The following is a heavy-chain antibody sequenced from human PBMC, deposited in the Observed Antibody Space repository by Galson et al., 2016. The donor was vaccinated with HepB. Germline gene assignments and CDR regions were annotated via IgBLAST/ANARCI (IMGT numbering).Heavy chain of an antibody. CDR2: ISPGDSDI. CDR3: ARRYCGGGSCLRGDSFDI. D-gene: IGHD2-15*01. V-gene: IGHV5-51*01. CDR1: AYSFTSYW. J-gene: IGHJ3*02. Sequence: QSGAEVKKPGESLKISCKGSAYSFTSYWIGWVRQMPGKGLEWMGIISPGDSDIRYSPSFEGQVTISADKSISTAYLQWSSLKASDTAMYYCARRYCGGGSCLRGDSFDIWGQGTMVTVSS.